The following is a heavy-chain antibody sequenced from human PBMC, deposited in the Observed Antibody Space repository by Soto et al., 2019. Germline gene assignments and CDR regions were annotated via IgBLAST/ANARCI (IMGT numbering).Heavy chain of an antibody. J-gene: IGHJ6*03. CDR2: ISTSSSNI. CDR1: GFSFSYYG. Sequence: EVQLVESGGGLVQPGGSLRLSCAASGFSFSYYGINWVRQAPGKRLEWVSYISTSSSNIYYADSVKGRFTISRDNAKNSLSLQTNSLRAADTAVYYCARETSTGNYYMDVWGKGTTVTVSS. V-gene: IGHV3-48*01. D-gene: IGHD2-2*01. CDR3: ARETSTGNYYMDV.